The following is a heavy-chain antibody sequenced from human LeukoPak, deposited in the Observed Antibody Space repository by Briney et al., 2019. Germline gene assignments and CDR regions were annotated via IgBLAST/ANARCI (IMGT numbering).Heavy chain of an antibody. CDR1: GFTFSSYW. J-gene: IGHJ4*02. V-gene: IGHV3-7*01. CDR2: IKQDGSER. D-gene: IGHD3-22*01. CDR3: ARAPYYYDSSGYQDY. Sequence: GGTLRLSCAASGFTFSSYWMSWVRQAPGKGLEWVANIKQDGSERYYVDSVKGRFTISRDNAKNSLYPQMNSLRAEDTAVYYCARAPYYYDSSGYQDYWGQGTLVTVSS.